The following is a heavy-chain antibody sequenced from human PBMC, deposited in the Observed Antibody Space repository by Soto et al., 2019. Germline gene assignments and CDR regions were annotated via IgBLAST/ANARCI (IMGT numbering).Heavy chain of an antibody. V-gene: IGHV1-8*01. Sequence: ASLKVSCKASGYTFTSYDINWVRQATGQGLEWMGWMNPNSGNTGYAQKFQGRVTMTRNTSISTAYMELSSLRSEDTAVYYCARRILLRHDSTNRGYYYYYYMDVWGKGTTVTVSS. CDR1: GYTFTSYD. CDR2: MNPNSGNT. D-gene: IGHD1-26*01. CDR3: ARRILLRHDSTNRGYYYYYYMDV. J-gene: IGHJ6*03.